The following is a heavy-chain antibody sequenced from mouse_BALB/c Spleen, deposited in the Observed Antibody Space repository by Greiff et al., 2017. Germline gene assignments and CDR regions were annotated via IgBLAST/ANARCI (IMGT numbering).Heavy chain of an antibody. Sequence: QVQLKQPGAELVRPGASVKLSCKASGYTFTSYWINWVKQRPGQGLEWIGNIYPSDSYTNYNQKFKDKATLTVDKSSSTAYMQLSSPTSEDSAVYYCTSLRGSGGFAYWGQGTLVTVSA. CDR3: TSLRGSGGFAY. V-gene: IGHV1-69*02. CDR2: IYPSDSYT. CDR1: GYTFTSYW. J-gene: IGHJ3*01. D-gene: IGHD1-1*01.